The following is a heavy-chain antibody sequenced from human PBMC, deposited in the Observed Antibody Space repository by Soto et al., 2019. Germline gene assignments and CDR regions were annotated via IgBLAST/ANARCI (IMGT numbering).Heavy chain of an antibody. CDR1: GGSISSYY. CDR3: ARDHRYCTNGVCYPGGMDV. Sequence: WETLSLTCTVSGGSISSYYWSWIRQPPGKGLEWIGYIYYSGSTNYNPSLKSRVTISVDTSKNQFSLKPSTVTHPDTAVYYCARDHRYCTNGVCYPGGMDVWGQGTTVTVSS. J-gene: IGHJ6*02. CDR2: IYYSGST. V-gene: IGHV4-59*01. D-gene: IGHD2-8*01.